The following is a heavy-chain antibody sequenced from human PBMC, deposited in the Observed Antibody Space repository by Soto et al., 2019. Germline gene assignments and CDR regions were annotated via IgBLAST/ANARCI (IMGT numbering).Heavy chain of an antibody. V-gene: IGHV3-23*01. J-gene: IGHJ6*03. CDR2: ITNTGGRT. CDR1: GFTFSTDA. Sequence: ELQLLESGGGLVQPGGSLRLSCGASGFTFSTDAMTWVRQAPGAGLEWVSTITNTGGRTKYTDSVKGRFSISRDKSKNTVYLQMNSRRAEDTAVYFCAKQGDSSSDNYSYLDVWGSGTTVTVSS. D-gene: IGHD6-6*01. CDR3: AKQGDSSSDNYSYLDV.